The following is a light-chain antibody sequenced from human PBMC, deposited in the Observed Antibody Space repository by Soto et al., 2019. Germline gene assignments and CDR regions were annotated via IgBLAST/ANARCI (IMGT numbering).Light chain of an antibody. J-gene: IGKJ1*01. CDR2: GTS. Sequence: VLTHSPSTLSLSPGSRSTLSCRASQSVSSNLAWYKQKPGQSPRLLIYGTSTRATGVPARLSGGGSGTEFTLTINSIKSEDFAVDFCHQYKFWPTFGQGTKVDIK. CDR3: HQYKFWPT. CDR1: QSVSSN. V-gene: IGKV3-15*01.